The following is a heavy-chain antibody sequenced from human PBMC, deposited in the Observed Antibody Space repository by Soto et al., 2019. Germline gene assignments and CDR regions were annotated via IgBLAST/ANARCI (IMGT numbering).Heavy chain of an antibody. CDR1: GGTFSSYS. CDR2: IIPIFGTA. CDR3: AKNVVGATRGYYYYGMDV. D-gene: IGHD1-26*01. Sequence: GGFVKGSCKASGGTFSSYSIRWVRQAPGQGFDWMGGIIPIFGTANYAQKFQGRVTITADESTSTAYMELSSLRSEDTAVYYCAKNVVGATRGYYYYGMDVWGQGTTVTVPS. J-gene: IGHJ6*02. V-gene: IGHV1-69*01.